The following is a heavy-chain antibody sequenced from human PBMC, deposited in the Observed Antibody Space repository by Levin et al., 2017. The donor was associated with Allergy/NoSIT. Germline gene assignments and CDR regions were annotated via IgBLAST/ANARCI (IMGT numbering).Heavy chain of an antibody. CDR2: IKTKAKSHST. Sequence: GGSLRLSCAASGFTFSDHFMDWVRQPPGKGLEWVGRIKTKAKSHSTEYAASVKGRFTISRDDSKNSLFLQMNSLKIEDTAVYYCSRDPDTAAYYGMDDWGQGTTVTVSS. J-gene: IGHJ6*02. CDR3: SRDPDTAAYYGMDD. V-gene: IGHV3-72*01. D-gene: IGHD5-18*01. CDR1: GFTFSDHF.